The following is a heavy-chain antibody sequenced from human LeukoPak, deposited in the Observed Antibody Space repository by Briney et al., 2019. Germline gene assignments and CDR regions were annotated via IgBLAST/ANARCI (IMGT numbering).Heavy chain of an antibody. CDR1: GGSISSYY. Sequence: SETLSLTCTVSGGSISSYYWSWIRQPPGKGLEWIGYIYYSGSTNHNPSLKSRVTISVDTSKNQFSLKLSSVTAADTAVYYCARTNPPAPGAFDIWGQGTMVTVSS. CDR2: IYYSGST. CDR3: ARTNPPAPGAFDI. J-gene: IGHJ3*02. V-gene: IGHV4-59*01.